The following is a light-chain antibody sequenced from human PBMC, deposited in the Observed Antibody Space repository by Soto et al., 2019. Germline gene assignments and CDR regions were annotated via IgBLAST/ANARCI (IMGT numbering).Light chain of an antibody. CDR1: SSDVGAYTF. CDR3: SSYTSSSNHV. Sequence: QSALTQPASVSGSPGQSITISCTGTSSDVGAYTFVSWYQQHPDKVPKLMIFDVSRRPSGVSDRFSGSKSGNTASLTISGLQPEDEADYYCSSYTSSSNHVFGSGTKVTVL. J-gene: IGLJ1*01. CDR2: DVS. V-gene: IGLV2-14*03.